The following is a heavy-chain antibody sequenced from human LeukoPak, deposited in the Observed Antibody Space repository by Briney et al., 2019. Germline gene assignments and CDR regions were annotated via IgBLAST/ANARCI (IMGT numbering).Heavy chain of an antibody. CDR2: IYYSGST. CDR1: GGSLSCYY. Sequence: PSETLSLTCSLSGGSLSCYYLSWIRQPPPKGVDWVGYIYYSGSTNYNPSLKSRVTISVDTSKNQFSLKLSSVTAADTAVYYCARERIAAAGHPFDYWGQGTLVTVSS. D-gene: IGHD6-13*01. V-gene: IGHV4-59*01. CDR3: ARERIAAAGHPFDY. J-gene: IGHJ4*02.